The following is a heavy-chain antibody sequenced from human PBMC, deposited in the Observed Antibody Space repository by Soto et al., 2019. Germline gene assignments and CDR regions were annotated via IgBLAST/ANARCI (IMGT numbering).Heavy chain of an antibody. J-gene: IGHJ4*02. Sequence: EVQLVESGGGLVKPGGSLRLSCATSGFTFNNAWMNWVRQAPGKGLEWVGRIKSNPAGGTVDYTAPVKGRFTISRDDSENTLYLQMDSLRPEDTAVYHCATSRASCFCFDYWGQGALVTVSS. CDR2: IKSNPAGGTV. D-gene: IGHD2-2*01. CDR1: GFTFNNAW. V-gene: IGHV3-15*01. CDR3: ATSRASCFCFDY.